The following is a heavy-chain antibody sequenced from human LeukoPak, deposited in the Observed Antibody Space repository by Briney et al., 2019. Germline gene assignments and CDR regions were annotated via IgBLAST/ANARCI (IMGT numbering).Heavy chain of an antibody. J-gene: IGHJ3*02. CDR2: ISSSSSYI. D-gene: IGHD2-21*02. Sequence: GGSLRLSCAASGFTFSSYSMNWVRQTPGKGLEWVSSISSSSSYIYYADSVKGRFTISRDNAKNSLYLHMNSLRAEDTAVYYCARVAYCGGDCYLDAFDIWGQGTMVTVSS. CDR1: GFTFSSYS. V-gene: IGHV3-21*01. CDR3: ARVAYCGGDCYLDAFDI.